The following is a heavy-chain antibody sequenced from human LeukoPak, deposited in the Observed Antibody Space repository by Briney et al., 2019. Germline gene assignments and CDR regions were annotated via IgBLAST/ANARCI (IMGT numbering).Heavy chain of an antibody. CDR1: GGTFSSYA. D-gene: IGHD1-26*01. CDR3: ARGIVGATPLDY. J-gene: IGHJ4*02. Sequence: SVKVSCKASGGTFSSYAISWVRQAPGQGLEWMGGIIPIFGTANYAQKFPGRVTITTDESTSTAYMELSSLRSEDTAVYYCARGIVGATPLDYWGQGTLVTVSS. V-gene: IGHV1-69*05. CDR2: IIPIFGTA.